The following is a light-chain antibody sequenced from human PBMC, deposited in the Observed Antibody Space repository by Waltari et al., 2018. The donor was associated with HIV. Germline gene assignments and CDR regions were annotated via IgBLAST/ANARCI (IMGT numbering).Light chain of an antibody. J-gene: IGKJ2*01. CDR3: QQRSNWPRT. V-gene: IGKV3-11*01. CDR2: DAS. CDR1: QSVSSS. Sequence: EIVLTQSPATLSLSLGERATVSCRASQSVSSSLGWYQQKPGQAPRLLIYDASNRATGIPARFSGSGSGTDFTLTISSLEPEDFAVYYCQQRSNWPRTFGQGTKLEIK.